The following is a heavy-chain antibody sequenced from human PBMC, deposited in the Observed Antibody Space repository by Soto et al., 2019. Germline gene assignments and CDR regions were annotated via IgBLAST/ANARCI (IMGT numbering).Heavy chain of an antibody. CDR2: IYYSGST. CDR3: ASVDIWTVYGCIDV. D-gene: IGHD3-9*01. J-gene: IGHJ6*02. V-gene: IGHV4-30-4*01. Sequence: SETLSLTCTVSGDSIRSGNHYWSWIRQPPGKGLEWIGYIYYSGSTYYSPSLKSRVTISVDTSKNQFSLKLNSVTAADTAVYYCASVDIWTVYGCIDVWGQRTTVTVSS. CDR1: GDSIRSGNHY.